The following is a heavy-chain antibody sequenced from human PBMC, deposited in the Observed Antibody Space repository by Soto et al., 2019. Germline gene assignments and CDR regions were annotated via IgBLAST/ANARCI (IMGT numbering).Heavy chain of an antibody. D-gene: IGHD3-16*01. CDR1: GGSISRYF. J-gene: IGHJ6*03. CDR2: IYYSGST. Sequence: QVQLQESGPGLVKPSETLSLTCTVSGGSISRYFWSWFRQPPGKGLQWSGHIYYSGSTDYNPSLKSRVAISVDASKTHFSLRLNSVTAADAAVYYCATYDSPYYYMDVWGKGTPVTVSS. V-gene: IGHV4-59*13. CDR3: ATYDSPYYYMDV.